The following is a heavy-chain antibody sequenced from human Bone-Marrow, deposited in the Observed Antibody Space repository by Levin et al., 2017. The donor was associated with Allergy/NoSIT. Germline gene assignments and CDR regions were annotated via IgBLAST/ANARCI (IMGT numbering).Heavy chain of an antibody. D-gene: IGHD3-3*01. CDR1: GFTFSSYA. CDR2: ISGSGGST. J-gene: IGHJ3*02. V-gene: IGHV3-23*01. Sequence: PGESLKISCAASGFTFSSYAMSWVRQAPGKGLEWVSAISGSGGSTYYADSVKGRFTISRDNSKNTLYLQMNSLRAEDTAVYYCAKDGRLRFLEWVQDAFDSWGQGTMVTVSS. CDR3: AKDGRLRFLEWVQDAFDS.